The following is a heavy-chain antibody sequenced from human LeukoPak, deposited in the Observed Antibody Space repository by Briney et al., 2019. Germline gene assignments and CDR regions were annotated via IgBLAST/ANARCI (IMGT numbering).Heavy chain of an antibody. V-gene: IGHV4-61*02. CDR3: ARALCIDGVCEWFDP. CDR1: GASISTGSYF. Sequence: PSETLSLTCAVSGASISTGSYFWTWIRQPAGKGLEWIGRIYASGNTNYNPSLNSRVTISVDTSKNQFSLKLRSVTAADTAVYYCARALCIDGVCEWFDPWGQGTLVTVSS. CDR2: IYASGNT. J-gene: IGHJ5*02. D-gene: IGHD2-8*01.